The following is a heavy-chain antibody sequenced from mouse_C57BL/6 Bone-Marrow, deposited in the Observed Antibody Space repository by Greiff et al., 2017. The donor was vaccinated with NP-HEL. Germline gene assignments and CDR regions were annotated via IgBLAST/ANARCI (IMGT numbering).Heavy chain of an antibody. CDR3: ARIYYDYDVDYAMDY. V-gene: IGHV1-55*01. CDR1: GYTFTSYW. CDR2: IYPGSGST. Sequence: QVQLQQPGAELVKPGASVKMSCKASGYTFTSYWITWVKQRPGQGLEWIGDIYPGSGSTNYNEKFKSKATLTVDTSSSTAYMQLSSLTSEDSAVYYCARIYYDYDVDYAMDYWGQGTSVTVSS. D-gene: IGHD2-4*01. J-gene: IGHJ4*01.